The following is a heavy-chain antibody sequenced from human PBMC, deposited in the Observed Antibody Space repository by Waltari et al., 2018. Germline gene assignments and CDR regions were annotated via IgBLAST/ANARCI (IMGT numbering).Heavy chain of an antibody. J-gene: IGHJ6*03. CDR2: INPSGGST. CDR3: ARDPRQDFWSGYSSYYYYYMDV. D-gene: IGHD3-3*01. CDR1: GYTFTSYY. Sequence: QVQLVQSGAEVKKPGASVKVSCKASGYTFTSYYMHWVRQAPGQGLEWMGIINPSGGSTSYAQKFQGRVTMTRDTSTSTVYMELSSLRSEDTAVYYCARDPRQDFWSGYSSYYYYYMDVWGKGTTVTVSS. V-gene: IGHV1-46*01.